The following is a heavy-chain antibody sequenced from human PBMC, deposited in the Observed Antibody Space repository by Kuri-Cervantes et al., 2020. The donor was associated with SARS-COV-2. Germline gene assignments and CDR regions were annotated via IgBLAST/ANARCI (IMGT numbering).Heavy chain of an antibody. J-gene: IGHJ6*02. V-gene: IGHV4-39*01. CDR2: IYYSGST. Sequence: ESLKISCTVSGGSLSSSSYYWGWIRQPPGKGLEWIGSIYYSGSTYYNPSLKSRVTISVDTSKNQFSLKLSSVTAADTAAYYCARSRGYCSSTSCFYYYGMDVWGQGTTVTVSS. CDR1: GGSLSSSSYY. D-gene: IGHD2-2*01. CDR3: ARSRGYCSSTSCFYYYGMDV.